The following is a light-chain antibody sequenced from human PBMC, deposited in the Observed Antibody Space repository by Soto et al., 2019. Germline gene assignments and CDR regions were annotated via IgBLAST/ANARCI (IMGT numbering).Light chain of an antibody. CDR3: QQYNNWPRT. V-gene: IGKV3-15*01. CDR2: GAS. Sequence: EIALTQSPGTLSLSPGGTATLSCRASQSVSSSNLAWYQQKPGQAPRLLIYGASTRATGIPARFSGSGSGTEFTLTISSLQSEDFAVYYCQQYNNWPRTFGQGTKVDIK. CDR1: QSVSSSN. J-gene: IGKJ1*01.